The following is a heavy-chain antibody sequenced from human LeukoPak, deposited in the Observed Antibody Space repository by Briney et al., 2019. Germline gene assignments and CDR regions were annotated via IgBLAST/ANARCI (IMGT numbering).Heavy chain of an antibody. D-gene: IGHD3-22*01. Sequence: PGGSLRLSCAASGFTFSSYGIHWVRQAPGKGLEWVAFIRYDGSNKYYADSVKGRFTISRDNSKNTLYLQMNSLRAEDTAVYYCAKEELHYYDSSGYSFDYWGQGILVTVSS. CDR1: GFTFSSYG. CDR2: IRYDGSNK. V-gene: IGHV3-30*02. J-gene: IGHJ4*02. CDR3: AKEELHYYDSSGYSFDY.